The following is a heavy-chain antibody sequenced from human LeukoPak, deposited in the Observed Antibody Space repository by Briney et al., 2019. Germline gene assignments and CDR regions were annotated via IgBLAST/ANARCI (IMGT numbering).Heavy chain of an antibody. J-gene: IGHJ5*02. CDR2: ISYSGNT. CDR1: GGSMSSDY. CDR3: ARFYDSSGYYGNNNWFDP. D-gene: IGHD3-22*01. Sequence: PSETLSLTCTVSGGSMSSDYWTWIRQPPGKGLEWIGYISYSGNTNYNPSLKSRVTISSDTSKNQFSLKLSSVTAADTAVYYCARFYDSSGYYGNNNWFDPWGQGTLVTVSS. V-gene: IGHV4-59*01.